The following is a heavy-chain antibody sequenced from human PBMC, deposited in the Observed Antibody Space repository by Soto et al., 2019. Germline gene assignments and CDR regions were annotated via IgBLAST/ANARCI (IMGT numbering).Heavy chain of an antibody. D-gene: IGHD5-12*01. V-gene: IGHV3-7*03. Sequence: EVQLVESGGGLVQPGGSLRLSCAASGFTFSSYWMSWVRQAPGKGLEWVANIKQDGSEKYYVDSVKGRFTISRDNAKNSLYLQMNSLRAEDTAVYYCARDPDSGYDYPWSYYGLDVWGQGTTVTVSS. CDR1: GFTFSSYW. CDR3: ARDPDSGYDYPWSYYGLDV. J-gene: IGHJ6*02. CDR2: IKQDGSEK.